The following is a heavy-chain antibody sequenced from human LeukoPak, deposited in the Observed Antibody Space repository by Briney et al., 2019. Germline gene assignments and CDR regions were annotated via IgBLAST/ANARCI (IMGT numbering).Heavy chain of an antibody. CDR1: GGSISSYY. V-gene: IGHV4-59*08. Sequence: SETLSLTCTVSGGSISSYYWSWIRQPPGKGLEWIGYIYYSGSTNYNPSLKSRVTISVDTSKNQFSLKLSSVTAADTAVYYCASVYGGKVFDYWGQGTLVTVSS. J-gene: IGHJ4*02. D-gene: IGHD4-23*01. CDR2: IYYSGST. CDR3: ASVYGGKVFDY.